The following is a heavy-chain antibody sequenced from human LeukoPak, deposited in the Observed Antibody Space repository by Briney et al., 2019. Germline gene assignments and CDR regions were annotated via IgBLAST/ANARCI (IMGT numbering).Heavy chain of an antibody. V-gene: IGHV3-33*06. CDR3: AKEGYSSSWWGGAFDI. J-gene: IGHJ3*02. CDR2: IWYDGSNK. Sequence: GGSLRLSCAASGFTFSSYGMHWVRQAPGKGLEWVAVIWYDGSNKYYADSVKGRFTITRDNSKNTLYLQMTGLRAEDRAVYYCAKEGYSSSWWGGAFDIWGQGTMVTVSS. CDR1: GFTFSSYG. D-gene: IGHD6-13*01.